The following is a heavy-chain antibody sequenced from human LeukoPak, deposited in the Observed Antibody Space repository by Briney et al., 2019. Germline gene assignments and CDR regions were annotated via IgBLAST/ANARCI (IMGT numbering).Heavy chain of an antibody. CDR3: ARVGDYYDSEGLDY. CDR1: GFTFSSYP. V-gene: IGHV3-53*01. D-gene: IGHD3-22*01. Sequence: GGSLRLSCAASGFTFSSYPMSWVRQAPGKGLEWVSVIYSGGSTYYADSVKGRFTISRDNSKNTLYLQMNSLRAEDTAVYYCARVGDYYDSEGLDYWGQGTLVTVSS. J-gene: IGHJ4*02. CDR2: IYSGGST.